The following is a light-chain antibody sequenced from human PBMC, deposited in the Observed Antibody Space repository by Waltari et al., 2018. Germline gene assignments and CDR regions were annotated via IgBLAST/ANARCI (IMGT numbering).Light chain of an antibody. CDR2: DVS. J-gene: IGLJ2*01. CDR1: SSDFGGYNY. CDR3: TSYTSTNTVI. Sequence: QSVLTQPASVSGSPGQSITTSCTGTSSDFGGYNYVSWYQQHPGKAPKLMIYDVSRWPSGVSHRFSGSKSGNTASLTISGLQAEDEAHYYCTSYTSTNTVIFGGGTKVTVL. V-gene: IGLV2-14*03.